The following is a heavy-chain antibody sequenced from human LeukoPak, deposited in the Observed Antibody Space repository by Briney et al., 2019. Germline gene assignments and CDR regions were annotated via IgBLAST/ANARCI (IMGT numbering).Heavy chain of an antibody. D-gene: IGHD2-2*01. CDR3: ARDRRPVVPAARIYGDYGEDAFDI. CDR2: ISSSSSYI. Sequence: GGSLRLSCAASGFTFSSYSMNWVRQAPGKGLEWVSSISSSSSYIYYADSVKGRFTISRDNAKNSLYLQMNSLRAEDTAVYYCARDRRPVVPAARIYGDYGEDAFDIWGQGTMVTVSS. CDR1: GFTFSSYS. V-gene: IGHV3-21*01. J-gene: IGHJ3*02.